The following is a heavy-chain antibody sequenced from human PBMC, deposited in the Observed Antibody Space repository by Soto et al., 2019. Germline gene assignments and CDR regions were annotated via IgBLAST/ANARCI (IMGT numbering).Heavy chain of an antibody. CDR1: GYTLTSNY. D-gene: IGHD2-21*02. CDR2: INPRDGST. V-gene: IGHV1-46*01. CDR3: ARGSAVVTAVLDY. Sequence: QVQLMQSGAELKKPGASVKLSCKASGYTLTSNYLHWVRQAPGQGLEWMAMINPRDGSTSYAQKFQGGVTVTRDTSTSFVYMELSSLRFEDTAVYYCARGSAVVTAVLDYWGQGTLVTVSS. J-gene: IGHJ4*02.